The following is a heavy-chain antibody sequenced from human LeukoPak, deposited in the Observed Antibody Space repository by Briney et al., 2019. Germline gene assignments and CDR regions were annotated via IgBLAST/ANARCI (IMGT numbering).Heavy chain of an antibody. Sequence: ASVKVSCKASGYTFTSYDINWVRQATGQGLEWMGWMNPNSGNAGYAQKFQGRVTMTRNTSISTAYMELSSLRSEDTAVYYCAGGVGGNDHFDYWGQGTLVTVSS. J-gene: IGHJ4*02. CDR2: MNPNSGNA. CDR3: AGGVGGNDHFDY. V-gene: IGHV1-8*01. CDR1: GYTFTSYD. D-gene: IGHD4-23*01.